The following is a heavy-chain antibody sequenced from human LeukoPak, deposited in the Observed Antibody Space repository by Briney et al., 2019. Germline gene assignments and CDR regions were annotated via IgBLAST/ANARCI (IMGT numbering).Heavy chain of an antibody. J-gene: IGHJ4*02. CDR1: GFTFSSYS. CDR3: ARAYGGIAARRRQNYFDYWGREVNYFDY. V-gene: IGHV3-21*01. D-gene: IGHD6-6*01. Sequence: GGSLRLSCAASGFTFSSYSMNWVRQAPGKGLEWVSSISSSSSYIYYADSVKGRFTISRDNAKNSLYLQMNSLRAEDTAVYYCARAYGGIAARRRQNYFDYWGREVNYFDYWGQGTLVTVSS. CDR2: ISSSSSYI.